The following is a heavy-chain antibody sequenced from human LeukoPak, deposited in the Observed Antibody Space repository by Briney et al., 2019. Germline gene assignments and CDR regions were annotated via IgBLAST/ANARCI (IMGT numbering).Heavy chain of an antibody. V-gene: IGHV4-39*07. CDR1: GGSISSSSYY. J-gene: IGHJ6*03. D-gene: IGHD2-2*01. CDR3: ARVVVVPAAIGYYYYYMDV. Sequence: SETPSLTCTVSGGSISSSSYYWGWIRQPPGKGLEWIGSIYYSGSTYYNPSLKSRVTISVDTSKNQFSLKLSSVTAADTAVYYCARVVVVPAAIGYYYYYMDVWGKGTTVTVSS. CDR2: IYYSGST.